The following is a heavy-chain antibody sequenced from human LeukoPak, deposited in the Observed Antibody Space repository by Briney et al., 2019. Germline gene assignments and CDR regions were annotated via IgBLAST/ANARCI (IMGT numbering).Heavy chain of an antibody. J-gene: IGHJ4*02. CDR1: GYTLTELC. CDR3: ATDASLAARLFDY. V-gene: IGHV1-24*01. CDR2: FDPEDGET. Sequence: GASVKVSCKVSGYTLTELCMHWVRQAPGKGLEWMGGFDPEDGETIYAQKFQGRVTMTEDTSTDTAYMELSSLRSEDTAVYYCATDASLAARLFDYWGQGTLVTVSS. D-gene: IGHD6-6*01.